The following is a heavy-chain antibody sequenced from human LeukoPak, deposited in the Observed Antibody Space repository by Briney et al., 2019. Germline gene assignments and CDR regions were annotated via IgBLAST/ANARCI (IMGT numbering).Heavy chain of an antibody. J-gene: IGHJ6*02. D-gene: IGHD3-10*01. Sequence: PGGSLRLSCAASGFTFSSYATHWVRQAPGKGLEWVAVISYDGSNKYYADSVKGRFTISRDNSKNTLYLRMNSLRAEDTAVYYCAALWFGELSYYYYGMDVWGQGTTVTVSS. V-gene: IGHV3-30-3*01. CDR1: GFTFSSYA. CDR2: ISYDGSNK. CDR3: AALWFGELSYYYYGMDV.